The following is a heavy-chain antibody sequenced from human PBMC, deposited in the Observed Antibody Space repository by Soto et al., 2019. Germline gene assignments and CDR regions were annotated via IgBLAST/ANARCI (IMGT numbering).Heavy chain of an antibody. CDR2: IYYSGST. CDR3: ARRYGDYFDY. V-gene: IGHV4-59*08. J-gene: IGHJ4*02. Sequence: ETLSLTCTVSGGSSSSYYWSWIRQPPGKGLEWIGYIYYSGSTNYNPSLKSRVTISVDTSKNQFSLKLSSVTAADTAVYYCARRYGDYFDYWGQGTLVTVSS. D-gene: IGHD4-17*01. CDR1: GGSSSSYY.